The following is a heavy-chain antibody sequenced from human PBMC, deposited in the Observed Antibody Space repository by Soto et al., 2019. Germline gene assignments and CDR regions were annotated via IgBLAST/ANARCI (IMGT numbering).Heavy chain of an antibody. Sequence: QVQLQESGPGLVKPSETLSLTCTVSGGSVSSGSYYWSWIRQPPGKGLEWIGYIYYSGSTNYNPSLNSRVTTTVDTSKNQFSQKLSSVTAADTAVYYCARGGQLDYDYYGMDVWGQGTTVTVSS. V-gene: IGHV4-61*01. CDR2: IYYSGST. CDR1: GGSVSSGSYY. D-gene: IGHD6-6*01. CDR3: ARGGQLDYDYYGMDV. J-gene: IGHJ6*02.